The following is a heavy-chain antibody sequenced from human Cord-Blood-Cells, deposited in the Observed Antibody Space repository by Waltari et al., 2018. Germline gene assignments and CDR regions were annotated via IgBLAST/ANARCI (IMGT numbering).Heavy chain of an antibody. Sequence: QVQLVQSGAEVKKPGASVKVCCKASGYTFTSYGISWVRPAPGQGLEWMGWISAYNGNTNYAQKLQGRVTMTTDTSTSTAYMELRSLRSDDTAVYYCASSWELDNWNAFDIWGQGTMVTVSS. D-gene: IGHD1-20*01. CDR2: ISAYNGNT. V-gene: IGHV1-18*04. J-gene: IGHJ3*02. CDR1: GYTFTSYG. CDR3: ASSWELDNWNAFDI.